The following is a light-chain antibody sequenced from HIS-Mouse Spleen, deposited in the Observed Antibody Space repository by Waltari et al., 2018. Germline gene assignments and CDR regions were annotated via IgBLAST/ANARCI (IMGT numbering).Light chain of an antibody. J-gene: IGLJ2*01. CDR2: EDS. Sequence: SYELTQPPSVSVSPGQTARITCSGDALPKKYASLYRQKSGQAPVLVIYEDSKPPSGIPERFSGSSSGTMATLTISGAQVEDEADYYCYSTDSSGNHRVFGGGTKLTVL. CDR3: YSTDSSGNHRV. V-gene: IGLV3-10*01. CDR1: ALPKKY.